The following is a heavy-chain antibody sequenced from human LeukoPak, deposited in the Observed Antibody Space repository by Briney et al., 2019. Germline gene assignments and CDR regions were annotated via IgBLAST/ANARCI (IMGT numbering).Heavy chain of an antibody. Sequence: PGRSLRLSCAASGFTFSSHGMSWVRQAPGKGLEGVSGISGSGGSTYYADSVKGRFSISRDSSKNTLYLLMNSLRAEDMAVYYCAKCSGGNCYSHFDYWGQGTLVTVSS. V-gene: IGHV3-23*01. CDR1: GFTFSSHG. CDR2: ISGSGGST. J-gene: IGHJ4*02. D-gene: IGHD2-15*01. CDR3: AKCSGGNCYSHFDY.